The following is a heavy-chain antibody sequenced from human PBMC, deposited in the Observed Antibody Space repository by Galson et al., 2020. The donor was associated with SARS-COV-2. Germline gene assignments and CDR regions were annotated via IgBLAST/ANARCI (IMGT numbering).Heavy chain of an antibody. J-gene: IGHJ4*02. CDR1: VGTFSSYS. CDR3: SRENNGDYFYYFDY. CDR2: IIPISGTA. D-gene: IGHD4-17*01. V-gene: IGHV1-69*13. Sequence: SSVKVSYKASVGTFSSYSISLVRQAPGQGLEWMVGIIPISGTANYAQKFQGRVTITADESTSTAYMELSSLRSEDTAVYYCSRENNGDYFYYFDYWGQGTLVTVSS.